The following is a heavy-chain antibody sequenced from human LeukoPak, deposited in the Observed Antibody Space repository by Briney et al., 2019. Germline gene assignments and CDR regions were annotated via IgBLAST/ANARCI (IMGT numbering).Heavy chain of an antibody. Sequence: SQTLSLTCTVSGGSISSGSYYWSWIRQPAGKGLEWIGRIYTSGSTNYNPSLKSRVTISVDTSKNQFSLKLSSVTAADTAVYYCARDELIVGQYGGATLNYWGQGTLVTVSS. D-gene: IGHD4-23*01. CDR1: GGSISSGSYY. J-gene: IGHJ4*02. CDR2: IYTSGST. V-gene: IGHV4-61*02. CDR3: ARDELIVGQYGGATLNY.